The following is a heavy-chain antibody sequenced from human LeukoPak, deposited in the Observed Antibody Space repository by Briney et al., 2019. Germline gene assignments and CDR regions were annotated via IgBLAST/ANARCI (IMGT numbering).Heavy chain of an antibody. CDR3: ARGSRLPLDY. D-gene: IGHD5-18*01. J-gene: IGHJ4*02. CDR2: IDHGGST. CDR1: GGSFSGYY. V-gene: IGHV4-34*01. Sequence: PSETLSLTCAVYGGSFSGYYWSWIRQPPGRGLEWIGEIDHGGSTNFNPSLKSRVTISVDTSKKQFSLKLSPVTAADTAVYYCARGSRLPLDYWGQGTLVTVSS.